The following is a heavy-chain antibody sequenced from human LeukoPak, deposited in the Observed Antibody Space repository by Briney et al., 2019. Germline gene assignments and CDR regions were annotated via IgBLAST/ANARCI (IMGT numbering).Heavy chain of an antibody. V-gene: IGHV1-2*02. D-gene: IGHD5-24*01. CDR1: GYTLTGYY. J-gene: IGHJ4*02. Sequence: GASVKVSCKASGYTLTGYYMHWVRQAPGQGLEWMGWINPNSGGTKYAQKFQSRVTMTRDTSMNTAYMELSSLKSDDTAVYYCAREGDGYTYWGQGTLVTVSS. CDR2: INPNSGGT. CDR3: AREGDGYTY.